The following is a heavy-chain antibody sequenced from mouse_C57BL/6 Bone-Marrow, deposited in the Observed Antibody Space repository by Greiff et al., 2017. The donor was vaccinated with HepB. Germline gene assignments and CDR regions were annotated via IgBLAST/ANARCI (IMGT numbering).Heavy chain of an antibody. CDR1: GFTFSDYG. J-gene: IGHJ4*01. D-gene: IGHD1-1*01. CDR3: ARPNYGSRDYAMDY. Sequence: EVQRVESGGGLVKPGGSLKLSCAASGFTFSDYGMHWVRQAPEKGLEWVAYISSGSSTIYYADTVKGRFTISRDNAKNTLFLQMTSLRSEDTAMYYCARPNYGSRDYAMDYWGQGTSVTVSS. V-gene: IGHV5-17*01. CDR2: ISSGSSTI.